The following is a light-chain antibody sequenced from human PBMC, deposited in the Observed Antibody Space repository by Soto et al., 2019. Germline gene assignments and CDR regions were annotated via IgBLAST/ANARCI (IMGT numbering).Light chain of an antibody. CDR1: QSVSSN. V-gene: IGKV3-11*01. CDR2: DAS. J-gene: IGKJ5*01. Sequence: EVVMTQSPATLSVSQGERATLSCRASQSVSSNLAWYQKKPGQAPRLLIYDASNRATGIPARFSGSGSGTDFTLTISSLEPEDFAVYYCQQRSNWPPTFGQGTRLEIK. CDR3: QQRSNWPPT.